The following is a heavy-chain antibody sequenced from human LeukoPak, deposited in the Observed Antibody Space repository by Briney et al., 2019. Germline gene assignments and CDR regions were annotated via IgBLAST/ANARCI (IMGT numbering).Heavy chain of an antibody. CDR2: ISSSSSTI. D-gene: IGHD2-2*01. Sequence: PGGSLRLSCAASGFIFSSYSMNWVRQAPGKGLEWVSYISSSSSTIYYADSVKGRFTISRDNAKNSLYLQMNSLRAEDTAVYYCATARYCSSTSCYDYWGQGTLVTVSS. CDR1: GFIFSSYS. J-gene: IGHJ4*02. CDR3: ATARYCSSTSCYDY. V-gene: IGHV3-48*01.